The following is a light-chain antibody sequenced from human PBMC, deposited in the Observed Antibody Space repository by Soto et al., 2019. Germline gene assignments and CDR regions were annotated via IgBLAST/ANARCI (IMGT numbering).Light chain of an antibody. CDR2: GAS. CDR3: QQSNNWPRT. CDR1: QGVSSN. J-gene: IGKJ3*01. Sequence: DIVMTQSPVTLSVSPGERATLSCRASQGVSSNLAWYQQKPGQAPRLLIYGASTRAAGIPARFSGSGSGTEFTLTISSLQSEDFAVYYCQQSNNWPRTFGPGTKVDIK. V-gene: IGKV3-15*01.